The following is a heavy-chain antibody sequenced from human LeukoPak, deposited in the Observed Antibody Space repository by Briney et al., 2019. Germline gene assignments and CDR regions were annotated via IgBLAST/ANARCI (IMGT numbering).Heavy chain of an antibody. D-gene: IGHD3-3*01. Sequence: GGSLRLSCAASGFTFSSYAMHWVRQAPGKGLEWVAVISYDGSNKYYADSVKGRFTISRDNSKNTLYLQMNSLRAEDTAVYYCARERDFWSGYFDYWGQGTLVTVSS. CDR2: ISYDGSNK. V-gene: IGHV3-30*04. J-gene: IGHJ4*02. CDR3: ARERDFWSGYFDY. CDR1: GFTFSSYA.